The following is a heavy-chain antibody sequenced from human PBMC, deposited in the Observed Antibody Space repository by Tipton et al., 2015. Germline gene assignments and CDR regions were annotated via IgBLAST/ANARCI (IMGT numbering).Heavy chain of an antibody. V-gene: IGHV4-31*03. CDR2: IYYSGST. CDR3: ARANYYDSSGYHNWFDP. J-gene: IGHJ5*02. Sequence: TLSLTCTVSGGSISSGGYYWSWIRQHPGKGLEWIGYIYYSGSTYFNPSLKSRITISIDTSKNQFSLKLNYVTAADTAVYYCARANYYDSSGYHNWFDPWGQGSLVTVSS. D-gene: IGHD3-22*01. CDR1: GGSISSGGYY.